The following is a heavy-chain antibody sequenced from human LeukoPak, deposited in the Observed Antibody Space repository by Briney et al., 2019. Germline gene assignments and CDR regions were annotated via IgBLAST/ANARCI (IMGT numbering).Heavy chain of an antibody. CDR1: GFTFDDYA. CDR3: AKARGVMKHFQH. Sequence: QPGRSLRLSCAASGFTFDDYAMHWVRQAPGKGLEWVSGISWNSGSIGYADSVKGRFTISRDNAKNSLYLQMNSLRAEDTALYYCAKARGVMKHFQHWGQGTLVTVSS. D-gene: IGHD3-10*01. CDR2: ISWNSGSI. V-gene: IGHV3-9*01. J-gene: IGHJ1*01.